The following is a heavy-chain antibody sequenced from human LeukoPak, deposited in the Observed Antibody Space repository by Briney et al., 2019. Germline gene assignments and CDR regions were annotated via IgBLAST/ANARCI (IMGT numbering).Heavy chain of an antibody. CDR3: AKDAILRSRLDAFDI. CDR2: ISSGGTYK. Sequence: GGSLRLSCAASGFTFSDYTMNWVRQAPGKGLEWVSSISSGGTYKYYADSVKGRFTISRDNAQNSLYLQMNSLRAEDTAVYYCAKDAILRSRLDAFDIWGQGTMVTVSS. V-gene: IGHV3-21*04. J-gene: IGHJ3*02. CDR1: GFTFSDYT. D-gene: IGHD4-17*01.